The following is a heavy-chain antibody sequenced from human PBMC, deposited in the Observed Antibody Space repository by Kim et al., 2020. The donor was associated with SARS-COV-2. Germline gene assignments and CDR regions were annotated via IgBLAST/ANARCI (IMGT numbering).Heavy chain of an antibody. Sequence: GGSLRLSCVASGFTFSNFWMSWVRQVPGKGLEWVATIKHDGSVQDYVDSVKGRFTISRDNAKNSLSLQMNSLRAEDTAVCYCARDSQFIDFWGQGTLVTVSS. CDR3: ARDSQFIDF. CDR2: IKHDGSVQ. CDR1: GFTFSNFW. J-gene: IGHJ4*02. V-gene: IGHV3-7*01.